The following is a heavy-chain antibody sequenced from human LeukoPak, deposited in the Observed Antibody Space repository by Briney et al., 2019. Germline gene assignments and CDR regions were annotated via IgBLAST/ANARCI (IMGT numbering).Heavy chain of an antibody. D-gene: IGHD5-24*01. V-gene: IGHV4-34*01. CDR3: ARRRWLQFRYYYYYMDV. J-gene: IGHJ6*03. Sequence: SETLSLTCAVYGGSFSGYYWSWIRQPPGKGLEWIGEINHSGSTNYNPSLKSRVTISVDTSKNKFSLKLSSVTAADTAVYYCARRRWLQFRYYYYYMDVWGKGTTVTVSS. CDR1: GGSFSGYY. CDR2: INHSGST.